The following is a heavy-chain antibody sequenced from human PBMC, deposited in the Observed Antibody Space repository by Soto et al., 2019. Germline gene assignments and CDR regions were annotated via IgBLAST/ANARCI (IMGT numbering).Heavy chain of an antibody. CDR3: AQTDCSSTSCYITGFDI. V-gene: IGHV3-30-3*01. CDR1: GFTFSSYA. D-gene: IGHD2-2*02. Sequence: GGSLRLSCAASGFTFSSYAMHWVRQAPGKGLEWVAVISYDGSNKYYADSVKGRFTISRDNSKNTLYLQMNSLRAEDTAVYYCAQTDCSSTSCYITGFDIWGQGTMVTVSS. J-gene: IGHJ3*02. CDR2: ISYDGSNK.